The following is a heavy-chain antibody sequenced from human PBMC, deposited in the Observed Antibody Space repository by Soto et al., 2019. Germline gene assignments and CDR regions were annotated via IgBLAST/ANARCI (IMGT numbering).Heavy chain of an antibody. Sequence: QVQLVQSGAEEKKPGASVKVSCKASGYTFTSYAMHWVRQAPGQRLEWMGWINAGNGNTKYSQKFQGRVTITRATSSSTAYTELSSLGSADKAVYYCAGDHAHEWLRGGCDYWGQGTLVTVSS. CDR2: INAGNGNT. J-gene: IGHJ4*02. CDR3: AGDHAHEWLRGGCDY. D-gene: IGHD5-12*01. V-gene: IGHV1-3*05. CDR1: GYTFTSYA.